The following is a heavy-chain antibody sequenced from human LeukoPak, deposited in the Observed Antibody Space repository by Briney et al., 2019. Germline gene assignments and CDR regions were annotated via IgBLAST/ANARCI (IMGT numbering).Heavy chain of an antibody. D-gene: IGHD5-24*01. CDR3: AKQMAVDYFDY. CDR2: ISYDGKNE. CDR1: GFTFSNFG. Sequence: GRSLRLSCAASGFTFSNFGMHWVRQAPGKGLEWVAVISYDGKNEYYTDSVKGRFTISRDNAKNTVYLQMYSLRAEDTAVYYCAKQMAVDYFDYWGQGILVTVSS. V-gene: IGHV3-30*18. J-gene: IGHJ4*02.